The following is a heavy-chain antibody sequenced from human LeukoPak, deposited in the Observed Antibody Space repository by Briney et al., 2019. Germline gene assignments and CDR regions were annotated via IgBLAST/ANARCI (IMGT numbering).Heavy chain of an antibody. Sequence: GGSLRLSRAASGLTFSSYAMSAVRQAPGKGLEWVSAISGSGGSTYYADSVKGRFTISSDNYKNTLYLQLNSLRAEDKAVYYCALVLTCYHYYYSCGMDVWGQGTTVTVSS. CDR3: ALVLTCYHYYYSCGMDV. CDR1: GLTFSSYA. J-gene: IGHJ6*02. CDR2: ISGSGGST. D-gene: IGHD3-9*01. V-gene: IGHV3-23*01.